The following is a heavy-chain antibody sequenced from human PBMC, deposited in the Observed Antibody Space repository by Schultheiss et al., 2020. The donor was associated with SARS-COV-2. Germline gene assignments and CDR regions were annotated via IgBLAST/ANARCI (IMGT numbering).Heavy chain of an antibody. J-gene: IGHJ3*02. CDR2: IYYNGRT. CDR3: ARTTQDGSYLKGAFDI. Sequence: SQTLSLTCAVSGGSISTYYWTWIRQPPGKGLEWIGYIYYNGRTNYSPSLKGRVTISVDTSKNQFSLKLNSVTAADTAVYYCARTTQDGSYLKGAFDIWGQGTMVTVSS. V-gene: IGHV4-59*08. CDR1: GGSISTYY. D-gene: IGHD1-26*01.